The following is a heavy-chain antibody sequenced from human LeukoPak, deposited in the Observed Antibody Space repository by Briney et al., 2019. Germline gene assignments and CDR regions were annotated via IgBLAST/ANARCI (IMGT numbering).Heavy chain of an antibody. CDR3: ARGYPLSTTAAGTYFQH. Sequence: ASVKVSCKASGYTFSGYYMHWVRQAPGHGLEWMGCINPNSGGTNYAQKFQGRVTMTRDTSISTAYMELSRLRSDDTAVYYCARGYPLSTTAAGTYFQHWGQGTLVTVSS. CDR1: GYTFSGYY. D-gene: IGHD6-13*01. V-gene: IGHV1-2*02. J-gene: IGHJ1*01. CDR2: INPNSGGT.